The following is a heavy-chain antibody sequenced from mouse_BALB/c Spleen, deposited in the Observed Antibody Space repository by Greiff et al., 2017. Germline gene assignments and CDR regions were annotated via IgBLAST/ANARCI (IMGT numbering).Heavy chain of an antibody. CDR2: IYWDDDK. CDR1: GFSLSTSGMG. J-gene: IGHJ3*01. V-gene: IGHV8-12*01. D-gene: IGHD1-3*01. Sequence: QVTLKESGPGILQPSQTLSLTCSFSGFSLSTSGMGVSWIRQPSGKGLEWLAHIYWDDDKRYNPSLKSRLTISKDTSRNQVFLKITSVDTADTATYYCARRESKRGFAYWGQGTLVTVSA. CDR3: ARRESKRGFAY.